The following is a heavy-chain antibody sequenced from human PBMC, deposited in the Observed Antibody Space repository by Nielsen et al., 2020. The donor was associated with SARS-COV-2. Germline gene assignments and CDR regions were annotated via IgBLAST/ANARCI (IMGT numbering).Heavy chain of an antibody. V-gene: IGHV3-7*03. D-gene: IGHD6-19*01. CDR3: ARDMEAVAGTTWYYGMDV. J-gene: IGHJ6*02. Sequence: GGSLRLSCAASGFTFSSYWMSWVRQAPGKGLEWVANIKQDGSEKYYVDPVKGRFTISRDNAKNSLYLQMNSLRAEDTAVYYCARDMEAVAGTTWYYGMDVWGQGTTVTVSS. CDR1: GFTFSSYW. CDR2: IKQDGSEK.